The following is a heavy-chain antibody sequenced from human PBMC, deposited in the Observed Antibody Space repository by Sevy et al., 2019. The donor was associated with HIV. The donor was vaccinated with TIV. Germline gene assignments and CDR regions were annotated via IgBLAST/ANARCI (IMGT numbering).Heavy chain of an antibody. Sequence: ASVKVSCKASGGTFSSYAMSWVRQAPGQGLEWMGGMIPIFGTANYAQKFQGRVTITADESTSTAYMELSSLRSEDTAVYYCARDAGGYCSSTSCRGNWFDPWGQGTLVTVSS. CDR1: GGTFSSYA. D-gene: IGHD2-2*01. J-gene: IGHJ5*02. CDR2: MIPIFGTA. CDR3: ARDAGGYCSSTSCRGNWFDP. V-gene: IGHV1-69*13.